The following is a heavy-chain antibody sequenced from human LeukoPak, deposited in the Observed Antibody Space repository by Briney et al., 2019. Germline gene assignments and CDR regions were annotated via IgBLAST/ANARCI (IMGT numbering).Heavy chain of an antibody. J-gene: IGHJ5*02. CDR1: GGSFSGYY. CDR3: ARDLLETYDFWSGYYTSWFDP. Sequence: PSETLSLTCAVYGGSFSGYYWSWIRQPPGKGLEWIGEINHSGSTNYNPSLKSRVTMSVDTSKNQFSLKLSSVTAADTAVYYCARDLLETYDFWSGYYTSWFDPWGQGTLVTVSS. V-gene: IGHV4-34*01. D-gene: IGHD3-3*01. CDR2: INHSGST.